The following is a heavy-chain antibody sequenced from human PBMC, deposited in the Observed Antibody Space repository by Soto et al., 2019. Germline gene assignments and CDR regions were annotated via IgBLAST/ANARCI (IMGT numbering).Heavy chain of an antibody. CDR3: ARGLITGSQYSGGWYYFDS. CDR2: ITSSSDTI. V-gene: IGHV3-48*02. Sequence: GGSLRLSCAASGFTFSSFHMNWVRQAPGRGLEWVAYITSSSDTIYYSDSVKGRFTISRDNGKNSLFLQMNSLRDEDTAVYYCARGLITGSQYSGGWYYFDSWGQGTQVTVSS. CDR1: GFTFSSFH. D-gene: IGHD1-26*01. J-gene: IGHJ4*02.